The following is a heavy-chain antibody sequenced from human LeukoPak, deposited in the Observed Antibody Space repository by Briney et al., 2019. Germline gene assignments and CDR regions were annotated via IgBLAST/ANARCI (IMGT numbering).Heavy chain of an antibody. D-gene: IGHD7-27*01. V-gene: IGHV3-30*02. CDR2: IRYDGTNK. CDR1: GLTFSNYG. Sequence: GGCLRLSCAASGLTFSNYGMHWVRQAPGKGLEWVAFIRYDGTNKYYADSVKGRFTISRDNSKNTLYLQMNSLRPEDTAVYYCAKDRVTGDIRYFDLWGRGTLVTVSS. CDR3: AKDRVTGDIRYFDL. J-gene: IGHJ2*01.